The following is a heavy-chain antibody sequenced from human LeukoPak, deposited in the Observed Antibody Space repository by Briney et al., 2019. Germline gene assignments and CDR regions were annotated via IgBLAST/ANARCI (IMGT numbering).Heavy chain of an antibody. Sequence: PGGSLRLSCAASGFTFSSYSMNWVRQAPGKGLEWVSSITSSSSYIYYADSVKGRFTISRNNAKNSLYLQMNSLGAEDTAVYYCARTHERSGMDVWGQGTTVTVSS. CDR2: ITSSSSYI. V-gene: IGHV3-21*01. CDR1: GFTFSSYS. J-gene: IGHJ6*02. CDR3: ARTHERSGMDV.